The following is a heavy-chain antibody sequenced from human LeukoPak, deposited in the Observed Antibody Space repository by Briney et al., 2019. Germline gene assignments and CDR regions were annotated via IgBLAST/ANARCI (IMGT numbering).Heavy chain of an antibody. D-gene: IGHD6-6*01. CDR2: IYYSGST. CDR1: GGSISSYY. V-gene: IGHV4-59*08. Sequence: SETLSLTCTVSGGSISSYYWSWIRQPPGKGLEWIGYIYYSGSTNYNPSLKSRVTIPVSTSKNQLSLKLSSVTVADTAVYYCARLEAGYWYFDLWGRGTLVTVSS. CDR3: ARLEAGYWYFDL. J-gene: IGHJ2*01.